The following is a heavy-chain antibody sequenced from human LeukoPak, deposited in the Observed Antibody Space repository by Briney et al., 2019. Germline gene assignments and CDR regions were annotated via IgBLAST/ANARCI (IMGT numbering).Heavy chain of an antibody. D-gene: IGHD3-10*01. Sequence: PGGSLRLSCAASGFTFSISSMSWVRQAPGKGLEWVSFISSSSTTIYYVDSVKGRFTISRDNAKNSLYLQMNSLRDEDTAVYYCARGGGSGLAYWGQGTLVTVSS. CDR3: ARGGGSGLAY. CDR2: ISSSSTTI. V-gene: IGHV3-48*02. CDR1: GFTFSISS. J-gene: IGHJ4*02.